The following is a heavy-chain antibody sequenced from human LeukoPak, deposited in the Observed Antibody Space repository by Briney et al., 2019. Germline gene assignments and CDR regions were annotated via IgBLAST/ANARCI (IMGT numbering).Heavy chain of an antibody. D-gene: IGHD6-13*01. CDR2: IYSGGST. V-gene: IGHV3-66*01. J-gene: IGHJ5*02. Sequence: PGVCVRLSCAASGFIDSSNYMSWVRQARGKGLEGVSVIYSGGSTYYAAPVQGRFTISRHNSKNTPSIQMNSLRAEDTAVYYCARGRKDSSWYFERYNWFDPWGQGTLVTVSS. CDR1: GFIDSSNY. CDR3: ARGRKDSSWYFERYNWFDP.